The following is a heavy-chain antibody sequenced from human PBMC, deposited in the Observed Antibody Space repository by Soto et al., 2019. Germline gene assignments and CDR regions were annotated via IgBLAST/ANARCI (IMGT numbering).Heavy chain of an antibody. Sequence: QVQLQESGPGLVKPSETLSLTCTVSGGSISSYYWSWIRQPPGKGLEWIGYIYYSGSTNYNPSLKSRVTISXATXKXLFSLRPSSVTAADTAVYYCARSRRGYYGSGSYVDYWGQGTLVTVSS. CDR3: ARSRRGYYGSGSYVDY. CDR1: GGSISSYY. J-gene: IGHJ4*02. D-gene: IGHD3-10*01. V-gene: IGHV4-59*01. CDR2: IYYSGST.